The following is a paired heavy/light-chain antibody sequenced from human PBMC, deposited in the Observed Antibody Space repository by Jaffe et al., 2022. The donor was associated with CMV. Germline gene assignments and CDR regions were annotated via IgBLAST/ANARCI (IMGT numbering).Heavy chain of an antibody. J-gene: IGHJ4*02. D-gene: IGHD5-18*01. CDR3: AKVVYGGGYSYGKVRSGFDY. Sequence: EVQLVESGGGLVQPGGSLRLSCAASGFTFSSYAMSWVRQAPGKGLEWVSAISGSGGSTYYADSVKGRFTISRDNSKNTLYLQMNSLRAEDTAVYYCAKVVYGGGYSYGKVRSGFDYWGQGTLVTVSS. CDR1: GFTFSSYA. V-gene: IGHV3-23*04. CDR2: ISGSGGST.
Light chain of an antibody. J-gene: IGKJ2*01. CDR3: QQYNSYSCT. V-gene: IGKV1-5*03. CDR1: QSISSW. Sequence: DIQMTQSPSTLSASVGDRVTITCRASQSISSWLAWYQQKPGKAPKLLIYKASSLESGVPSRFSGSGSGTEFTLTISSLQPDDFATYYCQQYNSYSCTFGQGTKLEIK. CDR2: KAS.